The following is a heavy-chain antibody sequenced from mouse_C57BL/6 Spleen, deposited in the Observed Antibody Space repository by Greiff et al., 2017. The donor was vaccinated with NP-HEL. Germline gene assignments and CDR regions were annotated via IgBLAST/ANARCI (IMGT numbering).Heavy chain of an antibody. J-gene: IGHJ4*01. CDR2: IWRGGST. D-gene: IGHD1-1*01. CDR1: GFSLTSYG. V-gene: IGHV2-5*01. Sequence: QVQLKESGPGLVQPSQSLSIPCTVSGFSLTSYGVHWVRQSPGKGLEWLGVIWRGGSTDYNAAFMSRLSITKDNSKSQVFFKMNSLQADDTAIYYCAKNDYYGSSYHYAMDYWGQGTSVTVSS. CDR3: AKNDYYGSSYHYAMDY.